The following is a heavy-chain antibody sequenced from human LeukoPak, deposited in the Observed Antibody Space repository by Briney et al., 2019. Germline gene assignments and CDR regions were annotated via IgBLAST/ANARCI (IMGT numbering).Heavy chain of an antibody. J-gene: IGHJ4*02. D-gene: IGHD4-23*01. CDR2: INHSGRT. Sequence: PSETLSLTCAVFGGSFSNFYWTWIRQPPGKGLEWIWVINHSGRTNYNPSLKSRVSISVDTSRNQVSLKLNSVTAADTAVYYCARGRLATVVTPSISADFDYWGQGTLVTVSS. V-gene: IGHV4-34*01. CDR1: GGSFSNFY. CDR3: ARGRLATVVTPSISADFDY.